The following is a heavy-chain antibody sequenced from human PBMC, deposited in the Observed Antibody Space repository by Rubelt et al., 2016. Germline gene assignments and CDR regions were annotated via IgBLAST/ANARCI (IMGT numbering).Heavy chain of an antibody. CDR1: GFTFSNAW. D-gene: IGHD5-18*01. J-gene: IGHJ4*02. CDR3: TTDTARDNDLDY. CDR2: IKSKTDGGTT. V-gene: IGHV3-15*07. Sequence: EVPLVESGGGLVKPGGSLRLSCAASGFTFSNAWMNWVRQAPGKGLEWVGRIKSKTDGGTTDYAAPVEGRFTISGDDSKNRLYLQMNSLKTEATAVYYCTTDTARDNDLDYWGQGTLVTVSS.